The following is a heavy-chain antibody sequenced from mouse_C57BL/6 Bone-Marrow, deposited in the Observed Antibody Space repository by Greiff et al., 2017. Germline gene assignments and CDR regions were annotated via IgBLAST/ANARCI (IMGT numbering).Heavy chain of an antibody. D-gene: IGHD1-1*01. V-gene: IGHV1-69*01. Sequence: VQLQESGAELVMPGASVKLSCKASGYTFTSYWMHWVKQRPGQGLEWIGEIDPSDSYTNYNQKFKGKSTLTVDKSSSTAYMQRSSLTSEDSAVYYCARTITTVVHWYFDVWGTGTTVTVSS. CDR3: ARTITTVVHWYFDV. J-gene: IGHJ1*03. CDR1: GYTFTSYW. CDR2: IDPSDSYT.